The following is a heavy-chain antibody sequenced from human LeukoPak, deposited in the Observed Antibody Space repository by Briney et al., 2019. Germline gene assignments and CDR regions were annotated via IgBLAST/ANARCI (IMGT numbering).Heavy chain of an antibody. V-gene: IGHV1-2*02. CDR3: AREDSGSPKNWFDP. J-gene: IGHJ5*02. CDR1: GYTFTGYY. CDR2: INPNSGGT. D-gene: IGHD1-26*01. Sequence: ASVTVSCKASGYTFTGYYMHWVRQAPGQGLEWMGWINPNSGGTNYAQKFQGRVTMTRDTSISTAYMELSRLRSDDTAVYYCAREDSGSPKNWFDPWGQGTLVTVSS.